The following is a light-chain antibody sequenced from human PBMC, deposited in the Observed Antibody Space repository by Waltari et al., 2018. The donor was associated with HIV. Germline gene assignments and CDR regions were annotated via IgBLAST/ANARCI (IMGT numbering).Light chain of an antibody. J-gene: IGKJ4*01. CDR1: QSVSSY. CDR3: QQRSDWPLT. CDR2: DAS. Sequence: EIVLTQSPGTLYLSPGERASLSCRASQSVSSYLAWYQQKPGQAPRLLIYDASNRATGIPARFSGSGSGTDFTLTINSLEPEDFAVYYCQQRSDWPLTFGGVTKVEI. V-gene: IGKV3-11*01.